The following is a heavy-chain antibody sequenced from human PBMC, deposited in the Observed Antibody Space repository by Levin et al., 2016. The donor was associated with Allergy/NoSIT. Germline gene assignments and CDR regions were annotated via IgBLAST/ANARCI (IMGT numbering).Heavy chain of an antibody. Sequence: GESLKISCAASGFTFSDYAMTWVRHAPGKGLECVSAISGSGSGTFYADSVKGRFTISRDNSKNMLYLQMNSLRAEDTAVYFCVTREFPISTKYFDNWGQGTLVTVSS. J-gene: IGHJ4*02. CDR2: ISGSGSGT. CDR1: GFTFSDYA. D-gene: IGHD2/OR15-2a*01. CDR3: VTREFPISTKYFDN. V-gene: IGHV3-23*01.